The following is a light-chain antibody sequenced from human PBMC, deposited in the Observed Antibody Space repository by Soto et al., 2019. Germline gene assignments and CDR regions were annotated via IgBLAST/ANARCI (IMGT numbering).Light chain of an antibody. CDR2: DVT. J-gene: IGLJ2*01. CDR1: SGDVGGYNY. Sequence: QSVLTQPASVSGSPGQSITISCTGTSGDVGGYNYVSWYQQHPGKAPKLIIYDVTSRPSEISNRFSGSKSGNTASLTISGLQADDEADYYCSSYATSSTLIFGGGTKLTVL. CDR3: SSYATSSTLI. V-gene: IGLV2-14*03.